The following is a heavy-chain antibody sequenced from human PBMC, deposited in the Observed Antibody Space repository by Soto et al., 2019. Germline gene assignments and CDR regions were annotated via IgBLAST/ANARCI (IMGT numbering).Heavy chain of an antibody. J-gene: IGHJ6*02. V-gene: IGHV1-18*01. CDR2: ISAYNGNT. Sequence: ASVKVSCKASGYTFTSYGISWVRQAPGQGLEWMGWISAYNGNTNYAQKLQGRVTMTTDTSTSTAYMELRSLRSDDTAVYYCARDRVRGDYYYGMDVWGQGTTVPVSS. D-gene: IGHD3-10*01. CDR1: GYTFTSYG. CDR3: ARDRVRGDYYYGMDV.